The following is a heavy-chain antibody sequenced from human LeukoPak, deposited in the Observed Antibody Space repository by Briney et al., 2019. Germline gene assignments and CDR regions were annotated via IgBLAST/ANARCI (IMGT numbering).Heavy chain of an antibody. CDR1: RFMFSSNW. CDR3: AKEGRSLQTY. J-gene: IGHJ4*02. V-gene: IGHV3-7*03. Sequence: GGSLRLSCAASRFMFSSNWMSWVRLAPGKGLEWVANIKEDGTETYYVDSVKGRFTISRDNAKNSLYLQMNSLRVEDTAVYYCAKEGRSLQTYWGQGTLVTVSS. CDR2: IKEDGTET. D-gene: IGHD5-24*01.